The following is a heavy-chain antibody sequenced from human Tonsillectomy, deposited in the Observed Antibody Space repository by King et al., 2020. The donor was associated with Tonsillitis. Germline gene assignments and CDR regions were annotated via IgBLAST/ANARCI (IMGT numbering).Heavy chain of an antibody. CDR3: ASHYSSGWYGNYYYYGMDV. J-gene: IGHJ6*02. Sequence: VQLVESGGGLVQPGGSLRLSCAASGFTFSSYAMSWVRQAPGKGLEWVSALSGSGGTTYYADSVKGRFTISRDNSKNTLYLQMNSLRAEDTAVYFCASHYSSGWYGNYYYYGMDVWGQGTTVTVSS. CDR2: LSGSGGTT. D-gene: IGHD6-19*01. V-gene: IGHV3-23*04. CDR1: GFTFSSYA.